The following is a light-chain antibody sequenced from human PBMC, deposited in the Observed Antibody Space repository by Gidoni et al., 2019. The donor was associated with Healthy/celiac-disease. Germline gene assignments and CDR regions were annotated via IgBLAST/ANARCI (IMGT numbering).Light chain of an antibody. CDR1: KLGDKY. CDR3: QAWDSSVV. CDR2: QDS. Sequence: SFQLTQSPSAPVSPGQTASITCSGDKLGDKYACWYQQKPGQSPVLVIYQDSKRPSGIPERFSGSNSGNTATLTISGTQAMDEADYYCQAWDSSVVFGGGTKLTVL. J-gene: IGLJ2*01. V-gene: IGLV3-1*01.